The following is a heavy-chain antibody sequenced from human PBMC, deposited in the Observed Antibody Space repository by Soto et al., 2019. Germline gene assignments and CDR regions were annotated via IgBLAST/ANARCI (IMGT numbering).Heavy chain of an antibody. D-gene: IGHD1-26*01. Sequence: VGSLRLSCAASGFTFSSYGMHCARQAPGKGREWVAVISYDGSNTYYADSVKGRFTISRDNSKNTLYLQMNSLRAEDTAVYYCAKEGGVWDGMGDWGQGTTVTDSS. CDR1: GFTFSSYG. J-gene: IGHJ6*02. V-gene: IGHV3-30*18. CDR2: ISYDGSNT. CDR3: AKEGGVWDGMGD.